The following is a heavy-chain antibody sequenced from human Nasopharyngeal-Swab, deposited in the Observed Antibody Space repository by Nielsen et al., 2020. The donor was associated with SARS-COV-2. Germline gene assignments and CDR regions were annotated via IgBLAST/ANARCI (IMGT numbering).Heavy chain of an antibody. J-gene: IGHJ6*02. CDR2: IIPIFGTA. CDR1: GGTFSSYA. CDR3: ARDMARYCSSTSCYAPGAYYYYGMDV. D-gene: IGHD2-2*01. V-gene: IGHV1-69*13. Sequence: SVKVSCRASGGTFSSYAISWVRQAPGQGLEWMGGIIPIFGTANYAQKFQGRVTITADESTSTAYMELSSLRSDDTAVYYCARDMARYCSSTSCYAPGAYYYYGMDVWGQGTTVTVSS.